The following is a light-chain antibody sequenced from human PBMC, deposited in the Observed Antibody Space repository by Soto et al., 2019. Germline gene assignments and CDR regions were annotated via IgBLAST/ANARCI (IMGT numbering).Light chain of an antibody. V-gene: IGLV2-8*01. CDR2: DVT. CDR1: SSDVGTHGY. CDR3: MCYAGGNNWV. J-gene: IGLJ3*02. Sequence: QSALTQPPCASGSPGQSVTISCTGTSSDVGTHGYVSWYQQHAGKAPKLVIYDVTKRPSGVPDRFSGSKSGNTASLTVSGLQAEDEADYYCMCYAGGNNWVFGGGTKVTVL.